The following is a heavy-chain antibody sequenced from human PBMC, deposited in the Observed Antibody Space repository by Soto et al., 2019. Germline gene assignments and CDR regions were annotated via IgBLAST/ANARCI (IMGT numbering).Heavy chain of an antibody. CDR3: ASPHSSGWSYYYYGMDV. CDR1: GFTFSSYS. J-gene: IGHJ6*02. V-gene: IGHV3-21*01. Sequence: GGSLRLSCAASGFTFSSYSMNWVRQAPGKGLGWVSSISSSSSYIYYADSVKGRFTISRDNAKNSLYLQMNSLRAEDTAVYYCASPHSSGWSYYYYGMDVWGQGTTVTAP. D-gene: IGHD6-19*01. CDR2: ISSSSSYI.